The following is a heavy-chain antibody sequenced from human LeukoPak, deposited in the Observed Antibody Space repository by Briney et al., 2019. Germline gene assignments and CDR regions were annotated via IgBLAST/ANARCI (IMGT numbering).Heavy chain of an antibody. J-gene: IGHJ5*02. D-gene: IGHD3-10*01. Sequence: GASVKVSCKASGYSVSAYNMHWVRQAPGQGLEWMGWINHKSGGANYAQKFQGRVSMTWDTSISTAYLELSRLRSDDTAVYYCARDVPDYYGSGGEYWFDPWGQGTLVTVSS. CDR1: GYSVSAYN. V-gene: IGHV1-2*02. CDR2: INHKSGGA. CDR3: ARDVPDYYGSGGEYWFDP.